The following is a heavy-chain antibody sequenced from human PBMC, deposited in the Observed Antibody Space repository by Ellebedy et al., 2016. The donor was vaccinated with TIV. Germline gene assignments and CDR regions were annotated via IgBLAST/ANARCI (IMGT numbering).Heavy chain of an antibody. V-gene: IGHV3-7*03. CDR3: AKGPGFGDLPLDY. Sequence: GESLKISCATSDFNLRSFWMSWVRQAPGKGLEWVANVKEDGTAKYYVDSVKGRFTISRDNSKKSLYLQMNSLRTEDTALYYCAKGPGFGDLPLDYWGQGTLVTVSS. CDR1: DFNLRSFW. D-gene: IGHD3-10*01. J-gene: IGHJ4*02. CDR2: VKEDGTAK.